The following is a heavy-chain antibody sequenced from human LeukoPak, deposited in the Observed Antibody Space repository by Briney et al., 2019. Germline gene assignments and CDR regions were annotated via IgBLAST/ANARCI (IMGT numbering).Heavy chain of an antibody. V-gene: IGHV1-69*04. J-gene: IGHJ4*02. CDR3: ATSGYSSSWYLL. CDR1: GGTFNSYA. Sequence: SVKVSCKASGGTFNSYAISWVRQAPGQGLEWMGRIIPILGIANYAQKFQGRVTITADKSTSTAYMELSSLRSEDTAVYYCATSGYSSSWYLLWGQGALVTVSS. D-gene: IGHD6-13*01. CDR2: IIPILGIA.